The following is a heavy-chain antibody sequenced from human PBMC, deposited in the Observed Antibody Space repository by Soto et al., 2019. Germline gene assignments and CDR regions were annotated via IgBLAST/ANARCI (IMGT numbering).Heavy chain of an antibody. CDR1: GYSFTGNS. CDR3: AMQRCGVVY. CDR2: INPNNGGT. V-gene: IGHV1-2*02. D-gene: IGHD6-25*01. J-gene: IGHJ4*02. Sequence: QVHLVQSGAEVKKPGASVKVSCKASGYSFTGNSMHWVRQAPGQGLEWMGWINPNNGGTNYAQKFQGRVTMTRDTSISTAYMDLSRLRSDDTAVYYFAMQRCGVVYWGQGTLVTGSS.